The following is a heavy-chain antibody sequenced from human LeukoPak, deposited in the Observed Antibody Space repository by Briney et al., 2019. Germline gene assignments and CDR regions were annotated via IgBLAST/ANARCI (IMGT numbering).Heavy chain of an antibody. Sequence: PSETLSLTCAVYGGSFSGYYWSWIRQPPGKGLEWIGEINHSGSTNYNPSLKSRVTISVDTSKNQFSLKLSPVTAADTAVYYSARGQLVPRLYYSDYWGQGTLVTVSS. D-gene: IGHD6-6*01. CDR1: GGSFSGYY. CDR2: INHSGST. J-gene: IGHJ4*02. CDR3: ARGQLVPRLYYSDY. V-gene: IGHV4-34*01.